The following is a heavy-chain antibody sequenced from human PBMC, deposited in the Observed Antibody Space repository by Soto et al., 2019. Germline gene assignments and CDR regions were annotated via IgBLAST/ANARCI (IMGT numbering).Heavy chain of an antibody. D-gene: IGHD3-3*01. V-gene: IGHV3-23*01. Sequence: GGSLRLSCAASGFTFSSYAMSWVRQAPGKGLEWVSAISGSGGSTYYADSVKGRFTISRDNSKNTLYLQMNSLRAEDTAVYYCAKVRTIFGVVFMTLYYYSGMHFWGQGTMVT. CDR1: GFTFSSYA. CDR2: ISGSGGST. CDR3: AKVRTIFGVVFMTLYYYSGMHF. J-gene: IGHJ6*02.